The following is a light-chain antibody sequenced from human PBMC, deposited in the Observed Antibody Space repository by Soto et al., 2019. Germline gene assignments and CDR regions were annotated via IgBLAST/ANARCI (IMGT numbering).Light chain of an antibody. CDR3: QQYGTSEII. V-gene: IGKV3-20*01. CDR2: GAS. CDR1: QSVSSSY. Sequence: EIVLTQSPGTLSLSPGERATLSCRASQSVSSSYLAWYQQKHGQAPRLVIYGASSRATGIPARFSGSGSGTDGTLTISSLEPEDGAVFYCQQYGTSEIIFGQGTRLEIK. J-gene: IGKJ5*01.